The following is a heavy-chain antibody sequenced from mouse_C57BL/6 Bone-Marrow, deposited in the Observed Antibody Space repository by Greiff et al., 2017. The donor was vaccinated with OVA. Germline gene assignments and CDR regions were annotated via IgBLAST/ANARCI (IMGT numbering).Heavy chain of an antibody. Sequence: DVQLQESGPGMVKPSQSLSLTCTVTGYSITSGYDWHWIRHFPGNKLEWMGYISYSGSTNYNPSLKSRISITHDTSKNHFFLKLNSVTTEDTATYYCARGGIYSNYPWFAYWGQGTLVTVSA. D-gene: IGHD2-5*01. V-gene: IGHV3-1*01. J-gene: IGHJ3*01. CDR3: ARGGIYSNYPWFAY. CDR1: GYSITSGYD. CDR2: ISYSGST.